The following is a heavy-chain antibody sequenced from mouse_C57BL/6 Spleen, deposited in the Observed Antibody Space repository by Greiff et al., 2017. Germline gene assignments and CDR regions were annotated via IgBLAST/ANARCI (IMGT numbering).Heavy chain of an antibody. CDR1: GFNIKNTY. J-gene: IGHJ2*01. CDR3: ARGLTGTFYFDY. D-gene: IGHD4-1*01. V-gene: IGHV14-3*01. CDR2: IDPANGNT. Sequence: VQLTESVAELVRPGASVKLSCTASGFNIKNTYLHWVKQRPEQGLEWIGRIDPANGNTKYAPKFQGKATITADTSSNTAYLQLSSLTSEDTAIYYCARGLTGTFYFDYWGQGTTLTVSS.